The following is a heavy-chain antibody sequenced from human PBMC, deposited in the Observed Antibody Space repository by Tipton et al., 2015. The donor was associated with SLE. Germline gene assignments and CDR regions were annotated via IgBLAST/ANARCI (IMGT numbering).Heavy chain of an antibody. J-gene: IGHJ4*02. V-gene: IGHV4-39*07. CDR1: GGSLRTSGYY. Sequence: TLSLSCTVSGGSLRTSGYYWGWIRQPPGKRLEWIGSVYYSGSTYYNPSLKSRGTISVDTSRNQFSLKLTSVTAADTAVYYCARLRDGYLRSSFDSWGQGTLVTVSS. CDR2: VYYSGST. D-gene: IGHD5-24*01. CDR3: ARLRDGYLRSSFDS.